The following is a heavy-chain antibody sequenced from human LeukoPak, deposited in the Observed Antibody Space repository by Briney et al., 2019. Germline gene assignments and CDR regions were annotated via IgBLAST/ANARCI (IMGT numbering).Heavy chain of an antibody. Sequence: GGSLRLSCTASGFTFSTYAISWVRQAPGKGLEWVSATSGSGGKTYYTDSVKGRFTITRDNSKNTLYLQMNSLSAEDTAVYYCAKEYSSSGYFDYWGQGTLVTVSS. CDR1: GFTFSTYA. J-gene: IGHJ4*02. CDR3: AKEYSSSGYFDY. V-gene: IGHV3-23*01. D-gene: IGHD6-13*01. CDR2: TSGSGGKT.